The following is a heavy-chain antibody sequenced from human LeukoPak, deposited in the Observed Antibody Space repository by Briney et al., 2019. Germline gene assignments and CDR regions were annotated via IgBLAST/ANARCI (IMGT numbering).Heavy chain of an antibody. CDR2: IYYSGST. CDR3: ARSPIAAAGTSAFDI. Sequence: SETLSLTCAVYGGSFSGYYWSWIRQPPGKGLEWIGYIYYSGSTNYNPSLKSRVTISVDTSKNQFSLKLSSVTAADTAVYYCARSPIAAAGTSAFDIWGQGTMVTVSS. D-gene: IGHD6-13*01. J-gene: IGHJ3*02. V-gene: IGHV4-59*01. CDR1: GGSFSGYY.